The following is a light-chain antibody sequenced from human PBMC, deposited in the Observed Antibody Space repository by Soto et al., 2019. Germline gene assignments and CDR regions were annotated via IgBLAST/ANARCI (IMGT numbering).Light chain of an antibody. CDR2: GNT. CDR3: QSYDSSLSGSWV. V-gene: IGLV1-40*01. J-gene: IGLJ3*02. Sequence: QLVLPQPPSVSGAPGQRVTISCTGSSSNIGAGYDVHWYQQLPGTAPKLLIYGNTNRPSGVPDRFSGSKSGTSASLAITGLQGEDEGDYYCQSYDSSLSGSWVFGGGTKLTVL. CDR1: SSNIGAGYD.